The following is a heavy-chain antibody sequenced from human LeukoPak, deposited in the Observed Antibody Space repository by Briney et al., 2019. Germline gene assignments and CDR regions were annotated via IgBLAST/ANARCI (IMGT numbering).Heavy chain of an antibody. Sequence: PGGSLRLSCAASGFTFSSYGMHWVRQAPGKGLEWVSFIRFDGNNKYYADSVKSRFTISRDNSKNTLYLQMNSLRAEDTAMYYCAKDFVVWGSYSGSFDPWGQGTLVTVSS. J-gene: IGHJ5*02. CDR2: IRFDGNNK. CDR3: AKDFVVWGSYSGSFDP. CDR1: GFTFSSYG. D-gene: IGHD3-16*01. V-gene: IGHV3-30*02.